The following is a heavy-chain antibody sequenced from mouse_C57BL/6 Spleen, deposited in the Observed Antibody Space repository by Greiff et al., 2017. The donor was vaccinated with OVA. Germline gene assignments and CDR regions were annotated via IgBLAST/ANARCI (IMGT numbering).Heavy chain of an antibody. Sequence: QVQLQQPGAELVKPGASVKLSCKASGYTFTSYWMQWVKQRPGPGLEWIGEIDPSDSYTNYNQKFKGNATLTVDTSSSTAYMQLSSLTSEDAAVYYCARTAQAPAYWGQGTLVTVSA. J-gene: IGHJ3*01. CDR2: IDPSDSYT. CDR1: GYTFTSYW. CDR3: ARTAQAPAY. D-gene: IGHD3-2*02. V-gene: IGHV1-50*01.